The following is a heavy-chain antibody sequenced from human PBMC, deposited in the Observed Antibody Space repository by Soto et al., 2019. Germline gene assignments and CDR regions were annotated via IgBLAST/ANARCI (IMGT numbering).Heavy chain of an antibody. D-gene: IGHD4-17*01. CDR1: GFTFDEFG. V-gene: IGHV3-11*01. CDR2: ISCSGSNI. Sequence: GGSLRLSCAASGFTFDEFGMSWVRQAPGKGPEWVSSISCSGSNIYYADSVKGRFTISRDNAKNSLYLQMNSLRAEDTAVYYCASDPGGDPGDYWGQGTLVTVSS. J-gene: IGHJ4*02. CDR3: ASDPGGDPGDY.